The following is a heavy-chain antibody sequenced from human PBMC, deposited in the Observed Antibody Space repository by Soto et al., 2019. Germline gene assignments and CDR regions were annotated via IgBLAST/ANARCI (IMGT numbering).Heavy chain of an antibody. CDR3: ARGGYCSSTSCYGVHYYYGMDV. CDR2: IYSGGST. D-gene: IGHD2-2*01. J-gene: IGHJ6*02. Sequence: EVQLVESGGGLVQPGGSLRLSCAASGFTVSSNYMTWVRQAPGKGLEWVSVIYSGGSTYYADSVKGRFTISRDNSKNTLYLQMNSLRAEDTAVYYCARGGYCSSTSCYGVHYYYGMDVWGQGTTVTVSS. V-gene: IGHV3-66*01. CDR1: GFTVSSNY.